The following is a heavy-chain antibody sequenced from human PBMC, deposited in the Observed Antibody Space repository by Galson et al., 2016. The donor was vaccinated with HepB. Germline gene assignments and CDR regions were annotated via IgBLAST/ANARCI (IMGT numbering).Heavy chain of an antibody. D-gene: IGHD6-19*01. CDR1: GFTFSSCA. Sequence: SLRLPCAASGFTFSSCAMGWVRQAPGKGLQWVSIINHNGDDPYYADYVKGRFTISRDNSQNTVFLQMNSVRGEDTAVYYCAKSPVSCWSTDFFGDWGQGTLVTVSS. V-gene: IGHV3-23*01. CDR2: INHNGDDP. CDR3: AKSPVSCWSTDFFGD. J-gene: IGHJ4*02.